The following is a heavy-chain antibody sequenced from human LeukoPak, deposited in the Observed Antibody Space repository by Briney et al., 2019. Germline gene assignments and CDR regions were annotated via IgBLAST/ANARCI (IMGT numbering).Heavy chain of an antibody. V-gene: IGHV3-9*01. Sequence: GGSLRLSCAASGFTFDDYAMHWVRQAPGKGLEWVSGISWNSGSIGYAVSVKGRFTISRDNAKNSLYLQMNSLRAEDTALYYCAKEDYWGQGTLVTVSS. CDR1: GFTFDDYA. CDR2: ISWNSGSI. CDR3: AKEDY. J-gene: IGHJ4*02.